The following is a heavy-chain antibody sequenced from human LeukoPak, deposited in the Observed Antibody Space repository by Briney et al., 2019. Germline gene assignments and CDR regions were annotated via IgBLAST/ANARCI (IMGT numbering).Heavy chain of an antibody. CDR2: IYSGGST. CDR3: AKDSYRSGWWGNFDY. V-gene: IGHV3-66*02. D-gene: IGHD6-19*01. Sequence: GGSLRLSCAASGFTVSTTYMSWVRQAPGKGLEWVSVIYSGGSTYYADSVKGRFTISRDNSKNTLYLQMNSLRAEDTAVYYCAKDSYRSGWWGNFDYWGQGTLVTVSS. J-gene: IGHJ4*02. CDR1: GFTVSTTY.